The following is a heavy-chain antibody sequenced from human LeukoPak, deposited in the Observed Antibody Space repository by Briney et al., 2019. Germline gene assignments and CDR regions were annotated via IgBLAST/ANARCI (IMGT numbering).Heavy chain of an antibody. Sequence: PGGSLRLSCAASGFSFSSYWMHWVRHAPGKGAVWVARIYSHGGDTTYSDCVEGRFTISRDNVQNTLFLEMNSLRAGDTAVYYCARDEYGFGELFHLYYYYYGMDVWGQGTTVTVSS. D-gene: IGHD3-10*01. CDR1: GFSFSSYW. CDR2: IYSHGGDT. V-gene: IGHV3-74*01. J-gene: IGHJ6*02. CDR3: ARDEYGFGELFHLYYYYYGMDV.